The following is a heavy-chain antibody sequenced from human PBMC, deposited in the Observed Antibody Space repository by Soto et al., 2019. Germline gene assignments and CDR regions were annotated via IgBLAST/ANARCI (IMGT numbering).Heavy chain of an antibody. CDR2: IKQDGSEK. V-gene: IGHV3-7*03. CDR1: GFTFSSYW. Sequence: PGGSLRLSCAASGFTFSSYWMSWVRQAPGKGLEWVANIKQDGSEKYYVDSVKGRFTISRDNSKNTLYLQMNSLRAEDTAVYYCAKLSSSSDFDYWGQGTLVTVSS. D-gene: IGHD6-6*01. CDR3: AKLSSSSDFDY. J-gene: IGHJ4*02.